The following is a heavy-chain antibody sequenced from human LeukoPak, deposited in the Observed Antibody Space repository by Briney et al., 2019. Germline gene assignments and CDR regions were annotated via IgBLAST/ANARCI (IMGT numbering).Heavy chain of an antibody. Sequence: PGGSLRLSCAASGFTFSSHSMNWVRQAPGKGLEWVSYISSSSSTIYYADSVKGRFTISRDNAKNSLYLQMNSLRAEDTAVYYCARGWRGFDYWGQGILVTVSS. CDR3: ARGWRGFDY. CDR1: GFTFSSHS. CDR2: ISSSSSTI. V-gene: IGHV3-48*04. D-gene: IGHD5-24*01. J-gene: IGHJ4*02.